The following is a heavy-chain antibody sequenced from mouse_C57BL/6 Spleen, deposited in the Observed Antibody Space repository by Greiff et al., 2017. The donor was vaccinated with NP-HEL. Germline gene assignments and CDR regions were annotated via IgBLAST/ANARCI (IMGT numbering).Heavy chain of an antibody. V-gene: IGHV1-52*01. CDR3: ARSMVITTRDV. Sequence: QVQLQQPGAELVRPGSSVKLSCKASGYTFTSYWMHWVKQRPIQGLEWIGNIDPSDSETHYNQKFKDKATLTVDKSSSTAYMQLSSLTSEDSAVYYCARSMVITTRDVWGTGTTVTVSS. J-gene: IGHJ1*03. D-gene: IGHD1-1*01. CDR2: IDPSDSET. CDR1: GYTFTSYW.